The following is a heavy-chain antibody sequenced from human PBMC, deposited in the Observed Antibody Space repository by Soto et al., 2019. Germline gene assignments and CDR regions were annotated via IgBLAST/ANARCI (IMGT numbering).Heavy chain of an antibody. CDR3: TTSANYYDSSRYRGYFDL. CDR1: GFTFRNAW. J-gene: IGHJ2*01. Sequence: LRLSCAASGFTFRNAWMSWVRQAPGKGLEWVGRIKSQTDGGTTDYPAPVKGRFSISRDDSKSTLYLQLNSLRTEDTAVYYCTTSANYYDSSRYRGYFDLWGRGTLVTVSS. CDR2: IKSQTDGGTT. V-gene: IGHV3-15*01. D-gene: IGHD3-22*01.